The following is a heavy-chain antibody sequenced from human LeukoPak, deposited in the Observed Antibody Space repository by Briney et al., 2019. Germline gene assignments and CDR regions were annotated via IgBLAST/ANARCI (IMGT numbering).Heavy chain of an antibody. CDR1: GGTFSSYA. J-gene: IGHJ6*02. CDR2: IIPIFGTA. V-gene: IGHV1-69*13. Sequence: ASVKVSCKASGGTFSSYAISWVRQAPGQGLEWMGGIIPIFGTANYAQKFQGRVTITADESTSTAYMELSSPRSEDTAVYYCARTPGIYYYGMDVWGQGTTVTVSS. CDR3: ARTPGIYYYGMDV. D-gene: IGHD2-15*01.